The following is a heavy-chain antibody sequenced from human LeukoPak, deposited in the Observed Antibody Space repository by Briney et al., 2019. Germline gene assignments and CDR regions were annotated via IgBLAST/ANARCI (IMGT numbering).Heavy chain of an antibody. Sequence: GGSLRLSCAASGFTFSSYAMHWVRQAPGKGLEWVAVISYDGSNKYYADSVKGRFTISRDNSKNTLYLQMNSLGAEDTAIYYCAKSPSQATVTTVYRYWGRGTLVTVSS. V-gene: IGHV3-30*18. CDR3: AKSPSQATVTTVYRY. D-gene: IGHD4-11*01. CDR2: ISYDGSNK. J-gene: IGHJ4*02. CDR1: GFTFSSYA.